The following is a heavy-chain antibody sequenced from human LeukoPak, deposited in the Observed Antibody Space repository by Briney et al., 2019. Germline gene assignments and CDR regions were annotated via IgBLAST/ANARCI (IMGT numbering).Heavy chain of an antibody. D-gene: IGHD5-18*01. Sequence: GEALKIFRKGSGYSFTSYWIGWVRQMPGKGLEWVGIIYPGDSNTRYSLSFQGQVTISADESISTAYLQWSSLKASDTATYFCARRGRVRGDTYAIMANNTHNGMDVWGQGTKVTVSS. CDR2: IYPGDSNT. CDR1: GYSFTSYW. V-gene: IGHV5-51*01. CDR3: ARRGRVRGDTYAIMANNTHNGMDV. J-gene: IGHJ6*02.